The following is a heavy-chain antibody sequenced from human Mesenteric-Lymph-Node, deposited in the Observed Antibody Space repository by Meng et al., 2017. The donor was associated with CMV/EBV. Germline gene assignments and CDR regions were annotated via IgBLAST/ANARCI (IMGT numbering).Heavy chain of an antibody. CDR2: ISDDGGRT. CDR3: VKDRLVRRYCSTTSCPEDVFDL. CDR1: GFTFDSYA. D-gene: IGHD2-2*01. J-gene: IGHJ3*01. Sequence: ETLSLTCAASGFTFDSYAISWVRQAPGKGLEWVSIISDDGGRTFYADSVKGRFTISRDNSKKTVFLQMRSLGAEDTAVYFCVKDRLVRRYCSTTSCPEDVFDLWGQGTMVTVSS. V-gene: IGHV3-23*01.